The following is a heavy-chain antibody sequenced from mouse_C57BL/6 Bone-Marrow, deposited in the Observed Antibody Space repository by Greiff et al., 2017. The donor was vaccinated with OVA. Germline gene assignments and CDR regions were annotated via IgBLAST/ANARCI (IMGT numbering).Heavy chain of an antibody. D-gene: IGHD1-1*01. CDR3: AKPGCGSSYELDY. CDR1: GFTFSDYG. V-gene: IGHV5-17*01. CDR2: ISSGSSTI. J-gene: IGHJ2*01. Sequence: EVQLVESGGGLVKPGGSLKLSCAASGFTFSDYGMHWVRQAPEKGLEWVAYISSGSSTIYYADTVKGRFTISRDNAKNTLFLQMTSLRSEDTAMYYCAKPGCGSSYELDYWGQGTTLTVSS.